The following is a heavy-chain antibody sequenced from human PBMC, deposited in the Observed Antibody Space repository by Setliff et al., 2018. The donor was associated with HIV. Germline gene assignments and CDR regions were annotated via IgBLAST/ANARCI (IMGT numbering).Heavy chain of an antibody. CDR1: RRTFNSHT. V-gene: IGHV1-69*02. CDR2: IIPILGVA. CDR3: VRGVQSPPHYSYYYMDV. Sequence: SVKVSCKASRRTFNSHTINWVRQAPGQGLDWMGRIIPILGVANYAQRFQGKVTITADKSTSTAYMELTSLRFDDTAMYYCVRGVQSPPHYSYYYMDVWGEGTRGTVS. D-gene: IGHD3-3*01. J-gene: IGHJ6*03.